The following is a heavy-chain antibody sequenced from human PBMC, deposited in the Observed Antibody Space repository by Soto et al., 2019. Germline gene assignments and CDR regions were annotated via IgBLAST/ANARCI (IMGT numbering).Heavy chain of an antibody. J-gene: IGHJ4*02. CDR3: AKDILAGNTYGMLAS. Sequence: GSLRLSCAASGXTFSSYAMNWVRQAPGKGLELVSVICGGGGDIRYADSVKGRFTISIDNYKNNLYLQMNNMRADYTAVYYCAKDILAGNTYGMLASWGQGALGTVSS. D-gene: IGHD5-18*01. CDR2: ICGGGGDI. CDR1: GXTFSSYA. V-gene: IGHV3-23*01.